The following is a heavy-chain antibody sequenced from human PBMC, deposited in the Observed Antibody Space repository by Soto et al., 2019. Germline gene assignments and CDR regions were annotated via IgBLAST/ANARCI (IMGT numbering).Heavy chain of an antibody. D-gene: IGHD3-3*01. CDR2: ISYDGSNK. Sequence: QVQLVESGGGVVQPGRSLRLSCAASGFTFSSYGMHWVRQAPGKGLEWVAVISYDGSNKYYADSVKGRFTISRDNSKNKLYLEKNRLRAEDTAVYYCAKDQIRFLEWLLNYGMDVWGQGTTVTVSS. V-gene: IGHV3-30*18. J-gene: IGHJ6*02. CDR1: GFTFSSYG. CDR3: AKDQIRFLEWLLNYGMDV.